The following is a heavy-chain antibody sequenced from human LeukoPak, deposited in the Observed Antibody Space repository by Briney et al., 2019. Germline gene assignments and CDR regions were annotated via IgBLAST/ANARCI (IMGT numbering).Heavy chain of an antibody. CDR3: ARAEEDRSGSFCGGY. Sequence: GASVRVSCRASETFSSHAITWVRQAPGQGVEWMGRIIPIVDLVNSAQKFQGRVTFTEDKSTTTAYMELSTLRSEDTAVYYCARAEEDRSGSFCGGYWGQGTLITVSS. CDR1: ETFSSHA. D-gene: IGHD3-10*01. V-gene: IGHV1-69*04. CDR2: IIPIVDLV. J-gene: IGHJ4*02.